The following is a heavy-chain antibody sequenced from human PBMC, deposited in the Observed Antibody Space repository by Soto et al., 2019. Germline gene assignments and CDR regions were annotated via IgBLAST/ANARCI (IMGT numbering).Heavy chain of an antibody. CDR2: IKQEGSEK. D-gene: IGHD3-10*01. V-gene: IGHV3-7*04. J-gene: IGHJ4*02. CDR1: GFTFSSYW. CDR3: ARERFGELIDDY. Sequence: EVQLVESGGGLVQPGGSLRLSCAASGFTFSSYWMSWVRQAPGKGLEWVANIKQEGSEKYYVDSVKGRFTISRDNAKNSLYLQMNRLIAEDTAVYYCARERFGELIDDYWGQGTLVTVSS.